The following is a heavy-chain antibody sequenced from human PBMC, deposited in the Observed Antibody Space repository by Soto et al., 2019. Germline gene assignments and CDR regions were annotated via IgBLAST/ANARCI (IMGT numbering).Heavy chain of an antibody. Sequence: QVQLVESGGGVVQPGRSLRLSCAASGFTFSSYGMHWVRQAPGKGLEWVAVISYDGSNKYYADTVKGRFTISRDNSKNTRYLQMNSLRAEDTAVYYCAKAPEMATSGVDYWGQGTLVTVSS. J-gene: IGHJ4*02. CDR1: GFTFSSYG. V-gene: IGHV3-30*18. CDR2: ISYDGSNK. CDR3: AKAPEMATSGVDY. D-gene: IGHD5-12*01.